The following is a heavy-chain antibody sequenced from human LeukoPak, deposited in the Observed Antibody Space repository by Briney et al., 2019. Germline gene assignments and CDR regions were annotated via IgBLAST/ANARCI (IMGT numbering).Heavy chain of an antibody. D-gene: IGHD6-13*01. CDR1: GFTFSTYA. CDR2: ITGSGENT. J-gene: IGHJ4*02. Sequence: GGSLRLSCAASGFTFSTYAMSWVRQAPGKGLEWVSAITGSGENTYSTDSGKGRFTISRDNSKNTLYLQMNSLRPDDTAVYYCARGTGVYGIDSWGQGTLVTVSS. V-gene: IGHV3-23*01. CDR3: ARGTGVYGIDS.